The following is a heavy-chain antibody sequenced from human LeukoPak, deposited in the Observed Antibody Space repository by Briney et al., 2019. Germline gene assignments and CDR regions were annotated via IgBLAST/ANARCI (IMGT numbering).Heavy chain of an antibody. CDR3: ARGGGTLQAVAATGFDY. J-gene: IGHJ4*02. CDR1: GYTFTSYY. V-gene: IGHV1-46*01. CDR2: INPSGGST. D-gene: IGHD6-19*01. Sequence: ASVKVSCKASGYTFTSYYMHWVRQAPGQGLEWMGLINPSGGSTSYAQKFQGRVTMTRDTSTSTVYMELSSLRSEDTAVYYCARGGGTLQAVAATGFDYWGQGTLVTVSS.